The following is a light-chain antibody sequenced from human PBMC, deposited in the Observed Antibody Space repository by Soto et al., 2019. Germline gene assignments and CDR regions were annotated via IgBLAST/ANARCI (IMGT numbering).Light chain of an antibody. CDR2: GVS. V-gene: IGKV1-5*01. CDR3: QQYNNWPHT. Sequence: DIQMTQSPSTLSGSVGDKVTITCRASQTISSWLAWYQQKPGKAPKLLIYGVSTRATGVPVRFSGGGSGTEFTLTVNSLQSEDFAVYYCQQYNNWPHTFGQGTKVDIK. J-gene: IGKJ2*01. CDR1: QTISSW.